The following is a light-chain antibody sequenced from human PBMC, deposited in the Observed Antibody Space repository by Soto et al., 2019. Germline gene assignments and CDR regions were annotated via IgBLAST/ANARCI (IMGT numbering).Light chain of an antibody. Sequence: DIVMTQSPLSLPVTPGEPASISCRSSQSLLHSNGYNYLDWYLQKPGQSPQLLIYLGSNRASGVQYRFSCSGSGTAFTLKLSRVAAEDVGVYYCMQALQTPLYTFGQGTKLEIK. V-gene: IGKV2-28*01. CDR1: QSLLHSNGYNY. J-gene: IGKJ2*01. CDR3: MQALQTPLYT. CDR2: LGS.